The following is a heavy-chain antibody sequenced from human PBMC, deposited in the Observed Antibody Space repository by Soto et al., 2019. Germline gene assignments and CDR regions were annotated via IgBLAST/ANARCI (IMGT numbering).Heavy chain of an antibody. V-gene: IGHV1-2*04. CDR2: INPNTGGT. Sequence: QVQLVQSGAEVKQPGASVKVSCKASGYTFTGYYMHWVRQAPGQGLEWMGWINPNTGGTNYAQKFQGWVTMTRDTSISTAYMELSRLRSDDTAVYYCARASAAAGAPLDYWGQGTLVTVSS. D-gene: IGHD6-13*01. J-gene: IGHJ4*02. CDR1: GYTFTGYY. CDR3: ARASAAAGAPLDY.